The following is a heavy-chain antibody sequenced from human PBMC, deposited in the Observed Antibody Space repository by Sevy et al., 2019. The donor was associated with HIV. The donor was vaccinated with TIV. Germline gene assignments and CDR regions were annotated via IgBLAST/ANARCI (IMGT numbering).Heavy chain of an antibody. CDR3: ASSSIIVGLTIMLDP. CDR1: GDSVSGDSVA. CDR2: TYYRSKWYN. V-gene: IGHV6-1*01. Sequence: SQTLSLTCAISGDSVSGDSVAWNWIRQSPSRGLEWLGRTYYRSKWYNDYALSVKGRILVSTDTSKNQVSRQLNSVIPKDTAVYYCASSSIIVGLTIMLDPWGQGTLVTVSS. D-gene: IGHD3-3*02. J-gene: IGHJ5*02.